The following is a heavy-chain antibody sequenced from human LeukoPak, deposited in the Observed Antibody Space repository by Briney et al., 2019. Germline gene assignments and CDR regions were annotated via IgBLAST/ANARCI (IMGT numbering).Heavy chain of an antibody. CDR2: IYHSGST. CDR3: ARDLGDYAELFYFDY. Sequence: SETLSLTCTVSGYSISSGYYWGWIRQPPGKGLEWIGSIYHSGSTYYNPSLKSRVTISVDTSKNQFSLKLSSVTAADTAVYYCARDLGDYAELFYFDYWGQGTLVTVSS. V-gene: IGHV4-38-2*02. CDR1: GYSISSGYY. J-gene: IGHJ4*02. D-gene: IGHD3-16*01.